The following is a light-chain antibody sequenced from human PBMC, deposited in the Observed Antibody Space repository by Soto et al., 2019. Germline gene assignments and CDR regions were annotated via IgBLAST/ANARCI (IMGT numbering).Light chain of an antibody. V-gene: IGKV1-5*01. CDR3: QQYHGSSGT. Sequence: DIQMTQSPSTLSASVGDRVTITCRASQSISSWLAWYQQKPGKAPKLLIYDASSLESGVPSRFSGSGSGTEFTLTISSLQPDDCATYYCQQYHGSSGTFGQGTKVDIK. J-gene: IGKJ1*01. CDR2: DAS. CDR1: QSISSW.